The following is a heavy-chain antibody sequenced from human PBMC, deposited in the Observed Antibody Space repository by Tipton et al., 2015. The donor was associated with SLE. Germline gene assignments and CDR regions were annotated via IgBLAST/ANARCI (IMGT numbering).Heavy chain of an antibody. D-gene: IGHD6-19*01. V-gene: IGHV3-53*01. J-gene: IGHJ3*02. CDR1: GFTVSSNY. CDR2: IYSGGST. Sequence: GSLRLSCAASGFTVSSNYMSWVRQAPGKRLEWVSVIYSGGSTYYADSVKGRFTISRDNSKNTLYLQMNSLRAGDTAVYYCAREGIAVAGTWAFDIWGQGTMVTVSS. CDR3: AREGIAVAGTWAFDI.